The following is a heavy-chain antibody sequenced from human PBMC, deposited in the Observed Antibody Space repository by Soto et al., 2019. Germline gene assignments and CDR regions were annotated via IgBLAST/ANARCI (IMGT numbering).Heavy chain of an antibody. D-gene: IGHD4-4*01. CDR2: IIPILDTT. V-gene: IGHV1-69*01. CDR3: ASGGTTVNRRFDF. CDR1: GGTSSSYA. Sequence: QVQVVQSGAEVKKPGSSVRVSCKASGGTSSSYAITWMRQAPGQGLEWMGGIIPILDTTDYAQKFQGRVTFTADEATSTVDRELSSLTSEDTAVYYCASGGTTVNRRFDFWGQGTLVTVSS. J-gene: IGHJ4*02.